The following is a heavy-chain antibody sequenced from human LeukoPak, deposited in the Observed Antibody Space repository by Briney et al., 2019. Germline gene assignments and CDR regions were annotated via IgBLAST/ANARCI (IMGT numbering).Heavy chain of an antibody. V-gene: IGHV4-59*01. D-gene: IGHD1-26*01. CDR3: ARETGSYHNWFDP. CDR2: IYYRGST. Sequence: SETLSLTCTVSGGSISGYYWSWIRQPPGKGLEWIGYIYYRGSTNYNPSLKSRVTISVDTSKNQFSLKLSSVTAADTAVYYCARETGSYHNWFDPWGQGTLVTVSS. CDR1: GGSISGYY. J-gene: IGHJ5*02.